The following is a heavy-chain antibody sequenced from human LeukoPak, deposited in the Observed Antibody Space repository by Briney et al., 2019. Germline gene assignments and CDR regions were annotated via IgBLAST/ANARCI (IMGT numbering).Heavy chain of an antibody. J-gene: IGHJ3*01. CDR2: IRSKADNYAT. D-gene: IGHD5/OR15-5a*01. CDR3: IAVVSGDAFEF. V-gene: IGHV3-73*01. Sequence: ASVKVSCAASGFTFSGSAMYWVRQASGKGLEWLGRIRSKADNYATIYAASVKGRFTISRDDSKNTAYLQMNSLTTEDTAVYYCIAVVSGDAFEFWGQGTMVTVSS. CDR1: GFTFSGSA.